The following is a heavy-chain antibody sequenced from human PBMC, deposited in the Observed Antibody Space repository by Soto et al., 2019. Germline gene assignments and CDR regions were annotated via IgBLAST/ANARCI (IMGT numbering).Heavy chain of an antibody. D-gene: IGHD3-22*01. Sequence: GGSLRLSCAASGFTFSSYSMNWVRQAPGKGLEWVSSISSSSSYIYYADSVKGRFTISRDNAKNSLYLQMNSLRAEDTAVYYCARSRSSGYYYGYWGQGTLVTVSS. CDR2: ISSSSSYI. J-gene: IGHJ4*02. CDR1: GFTFSSYS. V-gene: IGHV3-21*01. CDR3: ARSRSSGYYYGY.